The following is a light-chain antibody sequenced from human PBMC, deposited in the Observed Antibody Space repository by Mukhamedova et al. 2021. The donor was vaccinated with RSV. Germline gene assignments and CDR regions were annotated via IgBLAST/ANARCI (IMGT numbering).Light chain of an antibody. CDR3: QQLISYPST. Sequence: QQMPGKAPKLLIYATSSLHTGVPSRFSGSGSGTESTPTIDRLQPEVFGTYYCQQLISYPSTFGPGTTVEIK. V-gene: IGKV1-9*01. CDR2: ATS. J-gene: IGKJ3*01.